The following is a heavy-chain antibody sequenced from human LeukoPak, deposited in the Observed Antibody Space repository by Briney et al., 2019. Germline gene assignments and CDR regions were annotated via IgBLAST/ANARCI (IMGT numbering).Heavy chain of an antibody. CDR2: IYSGGST. CDR3: AKRVFGSSFDP. J-gene: IGHJ5*02. CDR1: GFTVSSNY. Sequence: PGGSLRLSCAASGFTVSSNYMSWVRQAPGKGLEWVSIIYSGGSTFYADSVKGRFTISRDNSKNTLYLQMNSLRAEDTAVYYCAKRVFGSSFDPWGQGTLVTVSS. D-gene: IGHD3-16*01. V-gene: IGHV3-53*01.